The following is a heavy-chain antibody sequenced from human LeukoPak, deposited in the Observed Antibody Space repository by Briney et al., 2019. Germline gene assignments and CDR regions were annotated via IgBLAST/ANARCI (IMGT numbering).Heavy chain of an antibody. V-gene: IGHV3-30*03. J-gene: IGHJ6*02. CDR2: ISHDGSRE. CDR1: GFDFSWYG. Sequence: GRSLRLSCAASGFDFSWYGMHWVRQTPGKGLEWLTTISHDGSREFYADSVRGRFNVSRDNSMNTLNLRMNSLRPEDTAVYFCASSHAVAYAMDVWGQGTTVIVSS. D-gene: IGHD4-23*01. CDR3: ASSHAVAYAMDV.